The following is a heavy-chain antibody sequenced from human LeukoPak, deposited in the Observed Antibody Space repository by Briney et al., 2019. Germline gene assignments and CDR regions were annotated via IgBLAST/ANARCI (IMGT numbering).Heavy chain of an antibody. CDR3: ARGRQSSGYSSGWPVGY. CDR2: INPNSGGT. CDR1: GYTFTGYY. V-gene: IGHV1-2*02. D-gene: IGHD6-19*01. J-gene: IGHJ4*02. Sequence: ASVKVSCKASGYTFTGYYMHWVRQAPGQGLEWMGWINPNSGGTNYAQKLQGRVTMTTDTSTSTAYMELRSLRSDDTAVYYCARGRQSSGYSSGWPVGYWGQGTLVTVSS.